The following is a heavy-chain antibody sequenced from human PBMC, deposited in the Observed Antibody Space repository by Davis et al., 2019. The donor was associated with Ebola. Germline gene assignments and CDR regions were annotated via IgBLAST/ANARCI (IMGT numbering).Heavy chain of an antibody. J-gene: IGHJ5*02. D-gene: IGHD4-11*01. CDR3: AMGDDYSHWFDP. CDR2: INAGNGNT. Sequence: ASVKVSCKASGYTFTSYAMHWVRQAPGQRLEWMGWINAGNGNTKYSQKFQGRVTITRDTSASTAYMELSSLRSEDTAVYYCAMGDDYSHWFDPWGQGTLVTVSS. CDR1: GYTFTSYA. V-gene: IGHV1-3*01.